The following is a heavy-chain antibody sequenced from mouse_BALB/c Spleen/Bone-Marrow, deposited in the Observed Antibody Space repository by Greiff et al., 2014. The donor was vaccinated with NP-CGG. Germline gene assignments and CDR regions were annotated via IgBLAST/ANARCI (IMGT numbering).Heavy chain of an antibody. CDR1: GYTFTNYW. CDR2: INPTTGYT. J-gene: IGHJ4*01. CDR3: AREGSYSRSDGMDY. Sequence: QVQLQQSGAELAKPGASVKMSCKASGYTFTNYWMHWVKQRPGQGLEWIGYINPTTGYTEYNQKFKDKATLTADKSSTTAYMHRRSLTSEDSAVYYCAREGSYSRSDGMDYWGQGTLVTVSA. V-gene: IGHV1-7*01. D-gene: IGHD2-10*01.